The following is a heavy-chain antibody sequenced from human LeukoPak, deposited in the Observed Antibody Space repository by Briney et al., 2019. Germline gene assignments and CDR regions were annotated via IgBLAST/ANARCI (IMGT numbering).Heavy chain of an antibody. J-gene: IGHJ5*02. CDR1: GGSFSGYY. CDR3: ARGRNYYDFWSGFENWFDP. V-gene: IGHV4-34*01. CDR2: INHSGST. D-gene: IGHD3-3*01. Sequence: SETLSLTCAVYGGSFSGYYWSWIRQPPGKGLEWIGEINHSGSTNYNPSLKSRVTISVDTSKNQFSLKLSSVTAADTAVYYCARGRNYYDFWSGFENWFDPWGQGTLVTVSS.